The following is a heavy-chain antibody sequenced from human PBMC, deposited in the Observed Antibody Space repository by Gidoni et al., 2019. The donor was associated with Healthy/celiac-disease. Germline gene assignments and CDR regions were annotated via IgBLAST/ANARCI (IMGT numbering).Heavy chain of an antibody. Sequence: QVQLVESGGGVVQPGRSLRLSCAASGFTFSSYGMHWVRQAPGKGLEWVAVISYDGSNKYYADSVKGRFTISRDNSKNTLYLQMNSLRAEDTAVYYCAKGTTGTTFSGDYWGQGTLVTVSS. CDR2: ISYDGSNK. J-gene: IGHJ4*02. V-gene: IGHV3-30*18. CDR3: AKGTTGTTFSGDY. CDR1: GFTFSSYG. D-gene: IGHD1-1*01.